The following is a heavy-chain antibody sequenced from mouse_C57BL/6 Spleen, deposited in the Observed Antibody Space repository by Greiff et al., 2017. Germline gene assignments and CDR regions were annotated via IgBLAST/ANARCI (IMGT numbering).Heavy chain of an antibody. Sequence: QVQLKESGAELARPGASVKMSCKASGYTFTSYTMHWVKQRPGQGLEWIGYINPSSGYTKYNQKFKDKATLTADKSSSTAYMQLSSLTSEDSAVYYCAREDGYYAMDYWGQGTSVTVSS. D-gene: IGHD2-3*01. J-gene: IGHJ4*01. V-gene: IGHV1-4*01. CDR1: GYTFTSYT. CDR2: INPSSGYT. CDR3: AREDGYYAMDY.